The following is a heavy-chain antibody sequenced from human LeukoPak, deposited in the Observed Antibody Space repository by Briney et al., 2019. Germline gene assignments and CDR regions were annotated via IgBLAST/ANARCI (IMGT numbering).Heavy chain of an antibody. J-gene: IGHJ4*02. D-gene: IGHD6-6*01. CDR2: IYSGGST. CDR3: ARLRRYSSSSAYYFDY. V-gene: IGHV3-53*01. Sequence: PGGSLRLSCAASGLTVSSNYMSWVRQAPGKGREGVSVIYSGGSTYYADSVKGRFTISRDNSKNTLYLQMNSLRAEDTAVYYCARLRRYSSSSAYYFDYWGQGTLVTVSS. CDR1: GLTVSSNY.